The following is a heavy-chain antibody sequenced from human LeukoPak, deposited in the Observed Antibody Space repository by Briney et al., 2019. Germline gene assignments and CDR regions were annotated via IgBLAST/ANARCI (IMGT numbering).Heavy chain of an antibody. D-gene: IGHD2-2*01. CDR2: IRYDGSNK. J-gene: IGHJ6*03. CDR1: GFTFSSYG. V-gene: IGHV3-30*02. CDR3: AKISSRDIVVVPAASYYCYMDV. Sequence: GGSLRLPCAASGFTFSSYGMHWVRQAPGKGLEWVAFIRYDGSNKYYADSVKGRFTISRDNSKNTLYLQMNSLRAEDTAVYYCAKISSRDIVVVPAASYYCYMDVWGKGTTVTVSS.